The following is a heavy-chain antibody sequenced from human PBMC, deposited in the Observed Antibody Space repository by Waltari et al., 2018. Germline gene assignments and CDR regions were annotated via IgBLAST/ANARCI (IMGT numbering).Heavy chain of an antibody. V-gene: IGHV4-34*02. Sequence: QVQLQQWGAGLLKPSETLSLTCGVYTESFSAYSWNWIRQTPGMGLEWIGDVNHSGYTNYNPSLQSRVTISVDTSKNQFSLRLSSVTAADTAVYYCARLSKPWEPFDHWGPGTQVTVSS. J-gene: IGHJ4*02. CDR1: TESFSAYS. D-gene: IGHD1-26*01. CDR3: ARLSKPWEPFDH. CDR2: VNHSGYT.